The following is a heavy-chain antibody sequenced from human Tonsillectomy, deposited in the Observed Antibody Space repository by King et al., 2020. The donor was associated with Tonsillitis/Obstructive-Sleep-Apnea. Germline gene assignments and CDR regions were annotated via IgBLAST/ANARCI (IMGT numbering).Heavy chain of an antibody. CDR2: ISGSGGST. D-gene: IGHD2-2*01. V-gene: IGHV3-23*04. J-gene: IGHJ4*02. CDR3: AKDQCSSTSCYQ. CDR1: GFTFSSYA. Sequence: VQLVESGGGLVQPGGSLRLSCAASGFTFSSYAMRWVRQAPGKGLEWVSAISGSGGSTHYADSVKGRFTISRDNSKNTLYLRMNRLRAEDTAVYYCAKDQCSSTSCYQWGQGTLVTVSS.